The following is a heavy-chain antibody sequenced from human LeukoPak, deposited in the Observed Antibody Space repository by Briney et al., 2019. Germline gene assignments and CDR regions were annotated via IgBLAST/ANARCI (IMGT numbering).Heavy chain of an antibody. CDR3: ARDGDLEWSECYFDY. Sequence: GASVKVSCKASGYTFTSYGISWVRQAPGQGLEWMGWISAYNGNTNYAQKLQGRVTMTTDTSTSTAYMELRSLRSDDTAVYYCARDGDLEWSECYFDYWGQGTLVTVSS. V-gene: IGHV1-18*01. CDR1: GYTFTSYG. J-gene: IGHJ4*02. D-gene: IGHD3-3*01. CDR2: ISAYNGNT.